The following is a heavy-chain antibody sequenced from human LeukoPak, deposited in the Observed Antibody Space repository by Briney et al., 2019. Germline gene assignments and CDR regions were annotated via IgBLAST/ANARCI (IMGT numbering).Heavy chain of an antibody. J-gene: IGHJ4*02. Sequence: GGSLRLSCAASGFTFSSYGMHWVRQAPGKGLEWVAVIWYDGSNKYYADSVKGRFTISRDNSKNTLYLQMNSLRAEDTAVYYCARTFSPGIAVAGIHYWGQGTLVTVSS. CDR1: GFTFSSYG. CDR2: IWYDGSNK. D-gene: IGHD6-19*01. CDR3: ARTFSPGIAVAGIHY. V-gene: IGHV3-33*08.